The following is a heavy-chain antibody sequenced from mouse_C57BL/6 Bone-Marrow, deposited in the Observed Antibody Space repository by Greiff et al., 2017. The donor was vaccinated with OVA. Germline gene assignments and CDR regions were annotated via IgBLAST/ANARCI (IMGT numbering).Heavy chain of an antibody. J-gene: IGHJ2*01. CDR1: GFTFSDYY. CDR3: ARNSSGYNYFDD. D-gene: IGHD3-2*02. Sequence: EVKLMESEGGLVQPGSSMKLSCTASGFTFSDYYMALVRQVPEKGLEWVANINYDGSSTYYLDSLKSRFIISRDNAKNILYLQMSSLKSENTATYYCARNSSGYNYFDDWGQGTTLTVSS. V-gene: IGHV5-16*01. CDR2: INYDGSST.